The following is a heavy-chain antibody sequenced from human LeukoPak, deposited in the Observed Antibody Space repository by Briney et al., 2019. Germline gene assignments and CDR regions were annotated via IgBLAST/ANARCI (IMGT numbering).Heavy chain of an antibody. CDR1: GFTFSSYV. Sequence: GGSLRLSCATSGFTFSSYVMSWVRKAPGKGLEWVSVFSGSGDNIYYADSVRGRFTISGDISKKSLYLEMSSLSAEDTAMYYCARLTGNHFDYWGLGTLVTVSS. CDR2: FSGSGDNI. D-gene: IGHD1-14*01. J-gene: IGHJ4*02. CDR3: ARLTGNHFDY. V-gene: IGHV3-23*01.